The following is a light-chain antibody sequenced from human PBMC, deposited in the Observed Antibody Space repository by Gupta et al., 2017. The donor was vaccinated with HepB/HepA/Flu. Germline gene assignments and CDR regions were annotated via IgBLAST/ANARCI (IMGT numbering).Light chain of an antibody. V-gene: IGKV1-5*03. CDR2: KAS. Sequence: DIQMTQFPSTLSASVGDRVTITCRASQSISTWVAWYQQKPGKAPKFLIQKASNLESGVPSRFSGSGSGTEFTLTINSLQPDDFATYFCQQDHNSPLTFGGGTKVEIK. J-gene: IGKJ4*01. CDR3: QQDHNSPLT. CDR1: QSISTW.